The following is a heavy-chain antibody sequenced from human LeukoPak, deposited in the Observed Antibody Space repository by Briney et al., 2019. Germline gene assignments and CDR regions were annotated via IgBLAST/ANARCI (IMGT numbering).Heavy chain of an antibody. CDR3: ATLSPDIVVVPAAYFDY. Sequence: GGSLRLSCAASGFTFSSYGMSWVRQAPGKGLEWVSAISGRGGSTYYADSVKGRTTISRDNSKNTLYLQIDNLRAEDTAVYYCATLSPDIVVVPAAYFDYWGQGTLVTVSS. CDR1: GFTFSSYG. D-gene: IGHD2-2*01. J-gene: IGHJ4*02. V-gene: IGHV3-23*01. CDR2: ISGRGGST.